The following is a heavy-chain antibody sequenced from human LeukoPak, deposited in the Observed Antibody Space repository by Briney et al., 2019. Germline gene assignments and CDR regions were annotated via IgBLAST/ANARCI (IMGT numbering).Heavy chain of an antibody. CDR3: ARDRYVGSSYEMDD. J-gene: IGHJ6*04. CDR2: IIPIFGTA. V-gene: IGHV1-69*13. CDR1: GGTFSSYA. Sequence: GASVKVSCKASGGTFSSYAISWVRQAPGQGLEWMGGIIPIFGTANYAQKFQGRVTITADESTSTAYMELSSLRSEDTAVYYCARDRYVGSSYEMDDWGKGTTVTVSS. D-gene: IGHD6-13*01.